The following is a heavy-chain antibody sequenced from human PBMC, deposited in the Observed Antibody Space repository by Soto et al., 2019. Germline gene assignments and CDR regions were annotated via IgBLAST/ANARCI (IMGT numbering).Heavy chain of an antibody. J-gene: IGHJ6*02. D-gene: IGHD5-12*01. CDR3: ARDRGYSGHAYSSYYGMAV. V-gene: IGHV3-33*01. CDR2: IWYDGSNE. Sequence: PGGSLRLSCAASGFTFSTYDMHWVREAPGKGLEWVAVIWYDGSNEYYADSVKGRFTISRDNSKNTLYLQMNILRAEDTAVYNWARDRGYSGHAYSSYYGMAVWGQGTTVTVSS. CDR1: GFTFSTYD.